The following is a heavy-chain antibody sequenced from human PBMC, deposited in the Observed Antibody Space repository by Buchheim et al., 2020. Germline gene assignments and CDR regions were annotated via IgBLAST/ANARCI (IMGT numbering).Heavy chain of an antibody. J-gene: IGHJ4*02. CDR3: GRVIGGYSYGTAGY. V-gene: IGHV3-48*01. CDR1: GFTFSSYS. Sequence: EVQLVESGGGLVQPGGSLRLSCAASGFTFSSYSMNWVRQAPGKGLEWVSYISSSSSTIYYADSVRGRFTISRDNVKNSLYLQMNSLRAEDTAVYYCGRVIGGYSYGTAGYWGQGTL. D-gene: IGHD5-18*01. CDR2: ISSSSSTI.